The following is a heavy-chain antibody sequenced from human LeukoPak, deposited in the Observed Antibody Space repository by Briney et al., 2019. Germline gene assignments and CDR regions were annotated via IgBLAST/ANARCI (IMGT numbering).Heavy chain of an antibody. D-gene: IGHD2-15*01. CDR3: ARLRRNVDSGGCYYYYDS. CDR1: GFTFCSFS. V-gene: IGHV3-21*01. CDR2: INTVASYI. Sequence: TGGSLRLSCAASGFTFCSFSINCLRQAPGKGLEWVSSINTVASYIYYADSVRGRFTISRDNAKNSLYLQMNSLRAEDTGVYYCARLRRNVDSGGCYYYYDSWGQGTLVTVSS. J-gene: IGHJ4*02.